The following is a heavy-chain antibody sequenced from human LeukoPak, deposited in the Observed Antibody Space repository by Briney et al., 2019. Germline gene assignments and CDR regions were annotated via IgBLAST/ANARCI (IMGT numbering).Heavy chain of an antibody. CDR1: GDSVSSNSAA. J-gene: IGHJ4*02. Sequence: SQTLSLTCAISGDSVSSNSAAWNWIRQSPSRGLEWLGRTYYRSKWYNDYAVSVKSRITINPDTSKNQFSLQLDSVTPEDTAVYYCARDISISKWELRPPFDYWGQGTLVTVSS. D-gene: IGHD1-26*01. V-gene: IGHV6-1*01. CDR2: TYYRSKWYN. CDR3: ARDISISKWELRPPFDY.